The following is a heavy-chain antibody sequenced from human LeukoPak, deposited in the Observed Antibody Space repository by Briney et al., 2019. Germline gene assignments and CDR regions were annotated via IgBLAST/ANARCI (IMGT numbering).Heavy chain of an antibody. J-gene: IGHJ4*02. V-gene: IGHV3-23*01. CDR2: ISGSGGST. CDR3: AKDVNWFGGAYFDY. D-gene: IGHD3-10*01. Sequence: GGSLRLFCAASGSTFSSYAMSWVRQAPGKGLEWVSAISGSGGSTYYADSVKGRFTISRDNSKNTLYLQTNSLRAEDTAVYYCAKDVNWFGGAYFDYWGQGTLVTVSS. CDR1: GSTFSSYA.